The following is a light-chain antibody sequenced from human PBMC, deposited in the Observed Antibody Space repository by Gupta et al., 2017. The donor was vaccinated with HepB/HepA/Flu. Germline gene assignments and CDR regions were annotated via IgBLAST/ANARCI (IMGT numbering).Light chain of an antibody. J-gene: IGLJ2*01. CDR2: DVS. CDR3: SSYTSSSTLV. Sequence: QSALTQPASVSRSPGQSITISCTGTSSDVGGYNYVSWYQQHPGKAPKLMIYDVSNRPSGVSNRFSDSKSGNTASLTISGLQAEDEADYYCSSYTSSSTLVFGGGTKLTVL. V-gene: IGLV2-14*01. CDR1: SSDVGGYNY.